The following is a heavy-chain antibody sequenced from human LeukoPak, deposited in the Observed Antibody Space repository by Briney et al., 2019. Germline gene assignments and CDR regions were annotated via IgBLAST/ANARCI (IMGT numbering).Heavy chain of an antibody. CDR3: ARDPPPRYDFWSGYYRDAFDI. V-gene: IGHV4-4*07. CDR1: GGSISSYY. Sequence: PSETLSLTCTVSGGSISSYYWSWIRQPAGKGLEWIGRIYTSGSTNYNPSLKSRVTMSVDTSKNQFSLKLSSVTAADTAVYYCARDPPPRYDFWSGYYRDAFDIWGQGTMVTVPS. D-gene: IGHD3-3*01. J-gene: IGHJ3*02. CDR2: IYTSGST.